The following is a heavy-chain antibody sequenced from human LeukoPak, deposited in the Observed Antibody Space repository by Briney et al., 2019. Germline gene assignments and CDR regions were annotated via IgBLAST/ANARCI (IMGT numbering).Heavy chain of an antibody. CDR3: AWGAGSYRYHY. D-gene: IGHD3-10*01. J-gene: IGHJ4*02. V-gene: IGHV4-59*01. CDR2: TYYSGST. CDR1: GGSISSYY. Sequence: SETLSLTCTVSGGSISSYYWSWIRQPPGKGLEWIGYTYYSGSTNYNPSLKSRVTISVDTSKNQFSLKLSSVTAADTAVYFCAWGAGSYRYHYWGQGTLVTVSS.